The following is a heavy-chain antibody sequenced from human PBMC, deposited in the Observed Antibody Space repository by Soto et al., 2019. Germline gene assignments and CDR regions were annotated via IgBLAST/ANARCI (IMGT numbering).Heavy chain of an antibody. J-gene: IGHJ4*02. V-gene: IGHV3-13*01. D-gene: IGHD3-16*01. CDR1: GFTFSSYD. CDR2: IGPAGDT. CDR3: ARAGFGSPFDY. Sequence: EVQLVESGGGLVQPGGSLRLSCAASGFTFSSYDMHWVRQATGKGLEWVSAIGPAGDTYYPGSVKGRFTISRENAKNSLSLLMNSLRAGDTAVYYCARAGFGSPFDYWGQRTLVTVAA.